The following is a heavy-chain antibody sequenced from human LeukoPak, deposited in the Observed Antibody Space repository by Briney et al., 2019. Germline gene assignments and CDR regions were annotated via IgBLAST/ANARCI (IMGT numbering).Heavy chain of an antibody. CDR2: IYTRGST. Sequence: PSETLSLTCTVSGGSISSGSYYWSWIRQPAGKGLEGIGRIYTRGSTSYNPSLKSRVTISVDTSKNQFSLKLSSVTAADTAVYYCARGRAFFDWGQGTLVTVSS. J-gene: IGHJ4*02. CDR3: ARGRAFFD. D-gene: IGHD3-3*02. CDR1: GGSISSGSYY. V-gene: IGHV4-61*02.